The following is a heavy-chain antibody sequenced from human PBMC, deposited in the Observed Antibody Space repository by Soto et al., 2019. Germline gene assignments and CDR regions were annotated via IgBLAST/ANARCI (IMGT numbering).Heavy chain of an antibody. J-gene: IGHJ4*02. V-gene: IGHV1-3*01. CDR2: INAGNGNT. D-gene: IGHD3-3*01. CDR3: ARATPFTIFGVVTDVYLPDY. CDR1: GYTFTSYA. Sequence: QVQLVQSGAEVKKPGASVKVSCKASGYTFTSYAMHWVRQAPGQRLEWMGWINAGNGNTKYSQKFQGRVTITRDTTASTAYMELSSLRSEDTAVYYCARATPFTIFGVVTDVYLPDYWGQGTLVTVSS.